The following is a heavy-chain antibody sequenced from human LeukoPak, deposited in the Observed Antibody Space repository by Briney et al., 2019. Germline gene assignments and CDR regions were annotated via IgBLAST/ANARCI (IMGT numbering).Heavy chain of an antibody. CDR3: AKGLAAARILYYYGMDV. V-gene: IGHV3-30*18. J-gene: IGHJ6*02. CDR2: ISYDGCNK. D-gene: IGHD6-13*01. Sequence: PGRSLRLSCAASGFTFSSYGMHWVRQAPGKGLEWVAVISYDGCNKYYADSVKGRFTISRDNSKNTLYLQMNSLRAEDTAVYYCAKGLAAARILYYYGMDVWGQGTTVTVSS. CDR1: GFTFSSYG.